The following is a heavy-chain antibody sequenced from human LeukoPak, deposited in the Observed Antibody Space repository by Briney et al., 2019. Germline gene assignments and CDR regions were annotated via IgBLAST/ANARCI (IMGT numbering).Heavy chain of an antibody. V-gene: IGHV1-46*01. J-gene: IGHJ6*03. D-gene: IGHD3-10*01. CDR1: GYTFTGYY. Sequence: ASVKVSCKASGYTFTGYYINWVRQAPGQGLEWMGLINPSGGSTNYAQKFQGRVTMTRDTSMSTVYMELSSLRPEDTAVYYCARGPRITVIRGGQWYCYMDVWGKGTTVTISS. CDR2: INPSGGST. CDR3: ARGPRITVIRGGQWYCYMDV.